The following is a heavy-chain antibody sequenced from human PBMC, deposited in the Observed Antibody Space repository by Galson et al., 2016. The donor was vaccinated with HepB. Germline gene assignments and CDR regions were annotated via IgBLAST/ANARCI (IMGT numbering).Heavy chain of an antibody. J-gene: IGHJ3*02. CDR1: GFTFSDHA. Sequence: SLRLSCAASGFTFSDHAMSWFRQAPGKGLEWVSYISSSSSTIYYADSVKGRFTISRDNAKNSLYLQMNSLRDEDTAVYYCARDGGIPGAAFDIWGQGTMVTVSS. CDR2: ISSSSSTI. V-gene: IGHV3-48*02. CDR3: ARDGGIPGAAFDI. D-gene: IGHD3-16*01.